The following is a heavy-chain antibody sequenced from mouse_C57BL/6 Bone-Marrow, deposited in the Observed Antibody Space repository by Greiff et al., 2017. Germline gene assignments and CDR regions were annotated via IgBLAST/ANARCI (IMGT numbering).Heavy chain of an antibody. J-gene: IGHJ3*01. CDR3: ASVWFAY. Sequence: EVKLMESGPGLVKPSQSLSLTCSVPGYSITSGYYWNWIRQFPGNKLEWMGYISYDGSNNYNPSLKNRISITRDTSKNQFFLKLNSVTTEDTATYYCASVWFAYWCQGTLVTVSA. V-gene: IGHV3-6*01. CDR1: GYSITSGYY. CDR2: ISYDGSN.